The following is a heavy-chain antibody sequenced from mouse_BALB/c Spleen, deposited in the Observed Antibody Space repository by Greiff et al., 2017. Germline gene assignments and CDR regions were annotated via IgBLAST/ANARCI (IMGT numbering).Heavy chain of an antibody. CDR1: GFTFSDYY. V-gene: IGHV5-4*02. CDR2: ISDGGSYT. Sequence: EVKVEESGGGLVKPGGSLKLSCAASGFTFSDYYMYWVRQTPEKRLEWVATISDGGSYTYYPDSVKGRFTISRDNAKNNLYLQMSSLKSEDTAMYYCARDGGDDYAFAYWGQGTLVTVSA. CDR3: ARDGGDDYAFAY. J-gene: IGHJ3*01. D-gene: IGHD2-4*01.